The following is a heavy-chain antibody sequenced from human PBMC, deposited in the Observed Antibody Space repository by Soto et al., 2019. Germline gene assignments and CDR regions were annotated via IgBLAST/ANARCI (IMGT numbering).Heavy chain of an antibody. V-gene: IGHV1-3*01. CDR2: INAGNGNT. CDR3: ASRDSYDAFDI. Sequence: ASVQVSCKASGYTFTSYAMHWVRQAPGQRIAWMGWINAGNGNTKYSQKFQGIVTITRDTSASTAYMELSSLRSEETAVYYCASRDSYDAFDIWGQGTMVTVSS. CDR1: GYTFTSYA. J-gene: IGHJ3*02. D-gene: IGHD5-18*01.